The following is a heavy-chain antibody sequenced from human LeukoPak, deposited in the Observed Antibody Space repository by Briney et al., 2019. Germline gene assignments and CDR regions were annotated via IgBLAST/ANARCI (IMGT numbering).Heavy chain of an antibody. J-gene: IGHJ4*02. Sequence: GGSLRLSCAASGFTFSSYAMSWVRQAPGKGLEWVSSITSSSSYIYYADSVKGRFTISRDNSKNTLYLQMNSLRAEDTAVYYCANGGNYYDSSGYYLLGFDYWGQGTLVTVSS. D-gene: IGHD3-22*01. V-gene: IGHV3-21*01. CDR1: GFTFSSYA. CDR2: ITSSSSYI. CDR3: ANGGNYYDSSGYYLLGFDY.